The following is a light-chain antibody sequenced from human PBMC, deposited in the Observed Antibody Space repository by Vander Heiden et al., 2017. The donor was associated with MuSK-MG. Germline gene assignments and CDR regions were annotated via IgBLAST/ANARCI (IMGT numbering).Light chain of an antibody. J-gene: IGKJ2*01. CDR1: QSVSGY. V-gene: IGKV3-11*01. CDR3: QQRRNWL. Sequence: EIVFTHSPATLSFSPGERATLSCRASQSVSGYLAWYQQRPGQAPRLLIYDASTRATGIRARFSGSGSGTDFTLTSSSLEPEDFAVYYRQQRRNWLFGHGTRLEI. CDR2: DAS.